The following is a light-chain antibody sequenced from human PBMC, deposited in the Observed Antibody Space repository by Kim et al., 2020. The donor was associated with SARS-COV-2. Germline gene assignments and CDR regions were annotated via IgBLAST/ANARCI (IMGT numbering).Light chain of an antibody. CDR3: LSYTATRTLV. J-gene: IGLJ2*01. Sequence: QSALTQPASVSGSPGQSITLSCTGTSSDVGAYDYVSWFQQHPGKAPKLLIYDVTSRPSGISNRFSGSKSGNTASLTISGLQAEDEANYYCLSYTATRTLVFGGGTQLTVL. CDR2: DVT. CDR1: SSDVGAYDY. V-gene: IGLV2-14*03.